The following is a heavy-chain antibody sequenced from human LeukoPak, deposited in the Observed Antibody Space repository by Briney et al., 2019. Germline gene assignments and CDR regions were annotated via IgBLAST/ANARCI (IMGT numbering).Heavy chain of an antibody. V-gene: IGHV3-48*03. CDR3: AREDAYLSLSDAFDI. J-gene: IGHJ3*02. CDR2: ISSSGSTI. CDR1: GFTFSSYE. D-gene: IGHD3-16*01. Sequence: GGSLRLSCAASGFTFSSYEMNWVRQAPGKGLEWVSYISSSGSTIYYADSVKGRFTISRDNAENSLYLQMNSLRAEDTAVYYCAREDAYLSLSDAFDIWGQGTMVTVSS.